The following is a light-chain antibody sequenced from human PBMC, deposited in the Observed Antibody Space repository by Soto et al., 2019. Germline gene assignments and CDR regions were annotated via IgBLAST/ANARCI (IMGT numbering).Light chain of an antibody. Sequence: QSVLTQPPSVSAAPGQKVTISCSGSSSNIGNNYVSWYQQLPGTAPKLLIYDNNKRPSGIPDRFSGSKSGTSATLGITGLQTGDEADYYCGPWDRILTAGVFGGGTQLTVL. V-gene: IGLV1-51*01. CDR2: DNN. J-gene: IGLJ3*02. CDR1: SSNIGNNY. CDR3: GPWDRILTAGV.